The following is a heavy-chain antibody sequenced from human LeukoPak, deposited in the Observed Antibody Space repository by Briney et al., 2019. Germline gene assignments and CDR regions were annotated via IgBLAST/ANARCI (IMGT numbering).Heavy chain of an antibody. V-gene: IGHV1-2*04. J-gene: IGHJ4*02. Sequence: ASVKVSCKASGYTFTGYYMHWVRQAPGQGLEWMGWINPNSGGTNYAQKFQGWVTMTRDTSTSTVYMELSSLRSEDTAVYYCARDTNSYFSYWGQGTLVTVSS. CDR3: ARDTNSYFSY. CDR2: INPNSGGT. D-gene: IGHD5-18*01. CDR1: GYTFTGYY.